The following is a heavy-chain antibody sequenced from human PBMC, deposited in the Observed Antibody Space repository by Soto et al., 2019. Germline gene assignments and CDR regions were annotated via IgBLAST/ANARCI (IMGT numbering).Heavy chain of an antibody. CDR1: GFTFSSYG. Sequence: LRLSCAASGFTFSSYGVHWVRQAPGKGLEWVAVISYDGSNKYYADSVKGRFTISRDNSKNTLYLQMNSLRAEDTAVYYCAKPGIAAAGNWFDPWGQGTLVTVSS. D-gene: IGHD6-13*01. J-gene: IGHJ5*02. CDR2: ISYDGSNK. V-gene: IGHV3-30*18. CDR3: AKPGIAAAGNWFDP.